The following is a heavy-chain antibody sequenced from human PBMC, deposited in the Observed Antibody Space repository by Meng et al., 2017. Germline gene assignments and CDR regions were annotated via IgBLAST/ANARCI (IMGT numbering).Heavy chain of an antibody. D-gene: IGHD4-17*01. Sequence: QGLLVQSGAEVKKPGASVKVSCKASGYTFTSYAMHWVRQAPGQRLEWMGWINAGNGNTKYSQKFQGRVTITRDTSASTAYMELSSLRSEDTAVYYCARDRSRLSTVTLLFDPWGQGTLVTVSS. CDR3: ARDRSRLSTVTLLFDP. J-gene: IGHJ5*02. CDR1: GYTFTSYA. V-gene: IGHV1-3*01. CDR2: INAGNGNT.